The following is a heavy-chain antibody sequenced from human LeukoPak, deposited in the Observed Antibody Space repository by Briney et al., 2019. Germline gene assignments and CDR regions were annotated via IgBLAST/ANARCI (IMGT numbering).Heavy chain of an antibody. Sequence: SGGSLRPSCAASGFTFSSYSMNWVRQAPGKGLEWVSFISSSSSPIYYVDSVKGRFTISRDNAKNSVYLQMNSLRDEDTAVYYCARGGLEWLSYWGQEPWSPSPQ. D-gene: IGHD6-19*01. CDR1: GFTFSSYS. V-gene: IGHV3-48*02. CDR2: ISSSSSPI. CDR3: ARGGLEWLSY. J-gene: IGHJ4*01.